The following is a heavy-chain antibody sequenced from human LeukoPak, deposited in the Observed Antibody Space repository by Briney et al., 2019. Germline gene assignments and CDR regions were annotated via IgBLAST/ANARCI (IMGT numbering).Heavy chain of an antibody. CDR1: GFTFSSYW. D-gene: IGHD6-13*01. CDR2: IKQDGSEK. J-gene: IGHJ3*02. CDR3: AKGYISSWYSDAFDI. V-gene: IGHV3-7*01. Sequence: PGGSLRLSCAASGFTFSSYWMSWVRQAPGKGLEWVANIKQDGSEKYYVDSVKGRFTIPRDNAKNSLYLQMNSLRAEDTAVYYCAKGYISSWYSDAFDIWGQGTMVTVSS.